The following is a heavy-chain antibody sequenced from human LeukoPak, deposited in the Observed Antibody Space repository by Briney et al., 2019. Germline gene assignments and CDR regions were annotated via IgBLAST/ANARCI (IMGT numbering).Heavy chain of an antibody. CDR1: GGTFISYA. CDR2: IIPIFGTA. D-gene: IGHD2-2*02. V-gene: IGHV1-69*01. Sequence: SVKVSCKASGGTFISYAISWVRQAPGQGLEWMGGIIPIFGTANYAQEFQGRVTITADESTSTAYMELSSLRSEDTAVYYCARRGDCSSTSCYTTDWFDPWGQGTLVTVSS. J-gene: IGHJ5*02. CDR3: ARRGDCSSTSCYTTDWFDP.